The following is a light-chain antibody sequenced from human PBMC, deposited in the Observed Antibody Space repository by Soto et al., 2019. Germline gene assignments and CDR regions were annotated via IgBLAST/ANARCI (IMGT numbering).Light chain of an antibody. CDR1: QSVSSN. J-gene: IGKJ2*03. Sequence: ETAMTQSPATLSVSPGERATLSCRASQSVSSNLAWYQQKPGQAPRLLIYGASTRATGIPARFSGSGSGTEFTLTISSLQSEDFAVYYCQQYNNWYSFGQGTKLESK. CDR2: GAS. CDR3: QQYNNWYS. V-gene: IGKV3-15*01.